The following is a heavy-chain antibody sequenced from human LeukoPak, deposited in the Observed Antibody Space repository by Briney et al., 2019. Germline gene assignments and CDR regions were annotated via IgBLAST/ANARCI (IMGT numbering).Heavy chain of an antibody. V-gene: IGHV4-4*07. D-gene: IGHD3-22*01. J-gene: IGHJ4*02. CDR3: ARDTYYYDSSGYFRFDY. Sequence: PSETLSLTCSVSGGSISSYYWSWIRQPAGKGLEWIGRIHTSGCTNYNPSLKSRVTMSGDTSKNQFSLKLSSVTAADTAVYYCARDTYYYDSSGYFRFDYWGQGTLVTVSS. CDR1: GGSISSYY. CDR2: IHTSGCT.